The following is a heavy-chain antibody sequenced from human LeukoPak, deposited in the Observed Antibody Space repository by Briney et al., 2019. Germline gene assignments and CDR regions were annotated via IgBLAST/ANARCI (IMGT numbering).Heavy chain of an antibody. V-gene: IGHV1-18*01. CDR2: ISAYNGNT. CDR3: AREKWSSGWHPFDP. J-gene: IGHJ5*02. D-gene: IGHD6-19*01. CDR1: GYTFTSYG. Sequence: GASVKVSCKASGYTFTSYGISWVRQAPGQRLEWMGWISAYNGNTNYAQKLQGRVTMTTDTSTSTAYMELRSLRSDDTAVYYCAREKWSSGWHPFDPWGQGTLVTVSS.